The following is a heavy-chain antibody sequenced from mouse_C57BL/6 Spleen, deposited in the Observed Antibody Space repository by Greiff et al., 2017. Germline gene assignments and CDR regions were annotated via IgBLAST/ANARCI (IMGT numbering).Heavy chain of an antibody. J-gene: IGHJ1*03. CDR3: ARWGQLGGRYFDV. V-gene: IGHV1-55*01. Sequence: QVQLQQPGAELVKPGASVKMSCKASGYTFTSYWITWVKQRPGQGLEWIGDIYPGSGSTNYNEKFKSKATLAVDTSSSTAYMQLSSLSSADSAVYYCARWGQLGGRYFDVWGTGTTVTVSS. D-gene: IGHD4-1*02. CDR1: GYTFTSYW. CDR2: IYPGSGST.